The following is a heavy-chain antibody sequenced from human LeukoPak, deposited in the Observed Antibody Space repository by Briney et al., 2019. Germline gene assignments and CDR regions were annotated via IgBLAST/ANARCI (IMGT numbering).Heavy chain of an antibody. CDR3: ATDPEVLAMVRGVIITQRGN. V-gene: IGHV1-69-2*01. Sequence: ASVKTSCKVSGYTFTDYYMHWVQQAPGKGLEWMGLVDPEDGETIYAEKFQGRVTITADTSTDTAYMELSSLRSEDTAVYYCATDPEVLAMVRGVIITQRGNWGRGTLVTVSS. J-gene: IGHJ4*02. CDR1: GYTFTDYY. CDR2: VDPEDGET. D-gene: IGHD3-10*01.